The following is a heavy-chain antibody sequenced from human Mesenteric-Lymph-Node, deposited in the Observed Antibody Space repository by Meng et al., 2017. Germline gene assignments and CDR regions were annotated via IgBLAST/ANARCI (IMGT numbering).Heavy chain of an antibody. CDR3: ACIVVVVAASSATDY. Sequence: GGSLRLSCAASGFTFSSYARHWVRQAPGKGLEWVAVISYDGSNKYYADSVKGRFTISRDNSKNTLYLQMNSLRAEDTAVYYCACIVVVVAASSATDYWGQGTLVTVSS. J-gene: IGHJ4*02. D-gene: IGHD2-15*01. CDR1: GFTFSSYA. V-gene: IGHV3-30*04. CDR2: ISYDGSNK.